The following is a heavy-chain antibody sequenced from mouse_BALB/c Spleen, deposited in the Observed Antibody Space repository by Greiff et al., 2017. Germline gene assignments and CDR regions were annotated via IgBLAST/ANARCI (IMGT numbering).Heavy chain of an antibody. CDR1: GFAFSSYD. V-gene: IGHV5-12-1*01. Sequence: EVKVVESGGGLVKPGGSLKLSCAASGFAFSSYDMSWVRQTPEKRLEWVAYISSGGGSTYYPDTVKGRFTISRDNAKNTLYLQMSSLKSEDTAMYDCARQEYGTYWYFDVWGAGTTVTVSS. CDR2: ISSGGGST. CDR3: ARQEYGTYWYFDV. D-gene: IGHD1-2*01. J-gene: IGHJ1*01.